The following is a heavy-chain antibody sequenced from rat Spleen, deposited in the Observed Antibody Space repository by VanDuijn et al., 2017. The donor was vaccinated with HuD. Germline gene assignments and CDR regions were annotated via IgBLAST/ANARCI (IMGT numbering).Heavy chain of an antibody. Sequence: VQLVESGGGLVQPGKSLKLSCSASGFTFSSYGMHWIRQAPGKGLDWVAYISSSSGTVYADAVKERFTISRDNAKNTLYLQLNSLKSEDTAIYYCASLGRRYFDYWGQGVMVTVSS. CDR3: ASLGRRYFDY. CDR2: ISSSSGT. D-gene: IGHD4-2*01. V-gene: IGHV5-62*01. J-gene: IGHJ2*01. CDR1: GFTFSSYG.